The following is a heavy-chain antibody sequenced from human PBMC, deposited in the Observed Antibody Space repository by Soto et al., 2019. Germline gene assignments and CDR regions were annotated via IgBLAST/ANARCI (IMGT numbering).Heavy chain of an antibody. CDR3: ARGPKSEDHDYGPGGRPNWFDP. Sequence: GASAKVSCKASGCTFTSYGISWVRQAPGQGLEWMGWISAYNGNTNYAQKLQGRVTITTDTSTSTAYMELRSLRSDDTAVYYCARGPKSEDHDYGPGGRPNWFDPWGQGTLVNVSS. V-gene: IGHV1-18*01. CDR1: GCTFTSYG. CDR2: ISAYNGNT. D-gene: IGHD4-17*01. J-gene: IGHJ5*02.